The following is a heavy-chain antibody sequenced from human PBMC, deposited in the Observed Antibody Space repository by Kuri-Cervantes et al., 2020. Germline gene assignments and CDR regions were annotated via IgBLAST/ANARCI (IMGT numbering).Heavy chain of an antibody. Sequence: SETLSLTCTVSGGSISSYYWSWIRQPPGKGLEWIGYIYYSGSTNYNPSLKSRVTISVDTSKNQFSLKLSSVTAVDTAVYYCARSRRLGFLDYWGQGTLVTVSS. J-gene: IGHJ4*02. CDR1: GGSISSYY. D-gene: IGHD2/OR15-2a*01. CDR2: IYYSGST. CDR3: ARSRRLGFLDY. V-gene: IGHV4-59*01.